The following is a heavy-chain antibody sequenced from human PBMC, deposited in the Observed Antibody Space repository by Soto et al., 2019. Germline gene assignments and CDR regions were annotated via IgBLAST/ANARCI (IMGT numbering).Heavy chain of an antibody. Sequence: SETLSLTCTVSGGSISSYYWSWIRQPPGKGLEWIGYIYYSGSTNYNPSLKSRVTISQDTSKNQFSLNLISVTAADTAVYYCARTSSGWTFDYWGQGTLVTVSS. V-gene: IGHV4-59*01. CDR2: IYYSGST. CDR3: ARTSSGWTFDY. J-gene: IGHJ4*02. D-gene: IGHD6-19*01. CDR1: GGSISSYY.